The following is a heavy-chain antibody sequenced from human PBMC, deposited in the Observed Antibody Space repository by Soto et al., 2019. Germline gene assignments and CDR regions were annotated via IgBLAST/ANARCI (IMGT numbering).Heavy chain of an antibody. Sequence: EVQLVQSGAEVNKPGESLRISCHGSGYSFRNYRISWLRQVPGKGLEWMGRIHPGDSSTNYSPSFHVHVVFSVDKSTNTASIQWSSLKASDTAIYYCARHFYAASHYRGEAYWAQGPLVTVSS. J-gene: IGHJ4*02. D-gene: IGHD2-15*01. V-gene: IGHV5-10-1*03. CDR3: ARHFYAASHYRGEAY. CDR1: GYSFRNYR. CDR2: IHPGDSST.